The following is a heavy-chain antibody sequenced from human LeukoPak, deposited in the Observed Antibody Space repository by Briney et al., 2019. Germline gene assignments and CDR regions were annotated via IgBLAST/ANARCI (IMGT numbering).Heavy chain of an antibody. Sequence: GGSLRLSCAASGFTFSSYWMHWVRQAPGKGLVWVSGTNTDGSSTMYADSVKGRFTIARDNAKNTLYLQTNSLRAEDTAVYYCYGANAEHWGQGTLVTVSS. V-gene: IGHV3-74*03. J-gene: IGHJ1*01. CDR3: YGANAEH. CDR2: TNTDGSST. CDR1: GFTFSSYW. D-gene: IGHD4-23*01.